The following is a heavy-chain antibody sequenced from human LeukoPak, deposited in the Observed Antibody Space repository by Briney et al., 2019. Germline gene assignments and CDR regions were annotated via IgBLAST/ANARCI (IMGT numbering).Heavy chain of an antibody. CDR1: GGSISTFY. CDR3: ARGGTLKWLRLQY. D-gene: IGHD5-12*01. J-gene: IGHJ4*02. CDR2: IDYSGST. V-gene: IGHV4-59*01. Sequence: SETLSLTCTVSGGSISTFYWTWIRQPPGKGLEWIGYIDYSGSTDYNPSLKSRVTISVDASKNQFSLNLNSVTAADTAVYYCARGGTLKWLRLQYWGQGTPVTVSS.